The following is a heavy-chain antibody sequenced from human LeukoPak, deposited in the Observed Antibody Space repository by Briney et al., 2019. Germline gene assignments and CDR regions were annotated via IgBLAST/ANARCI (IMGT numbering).Heavy chain of an antibody. CDR3: ARSGYYDILSGYLYFFDY. V-gene: IGHV4-39*01. CDR2: IYSSGST. J-gene: IGHJ4*02. Sequence: SETLSLTCSVSGGSISDTTYFWGWIRQPPGKGLEWIGSIYSSGSTYYNPSLKSRVTVSIDTSRNQFSLKLTSAAAAETAVYYCARSGYYDILSGYLYFFDYWGQGTLVTVSS. D-gene: IGHD3-9*01. CDR1: GGSISDTTYF.